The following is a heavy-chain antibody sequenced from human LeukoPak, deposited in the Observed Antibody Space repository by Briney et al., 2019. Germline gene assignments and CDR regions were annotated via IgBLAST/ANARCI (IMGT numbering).Heavy chain of an antibody. CDR3: ARVGSGSYIWFDP. D-gene: IGHD3-10*01. Sequence: SETLSLTCTVSGGSISSSSYYWGWIRQPPGKGLEWIGSIYYSGSTYYNPSLKSRVTISVDTSKNQFSLKLSSVTAADTAVYYCARVGSGSYIWFDPWGQGTLVTVSS. J-gene: IGHJ5*02. CDR2: IYYSGST. V-gene: IGHV4-39*07. CDR1: GGSISSSSYY.